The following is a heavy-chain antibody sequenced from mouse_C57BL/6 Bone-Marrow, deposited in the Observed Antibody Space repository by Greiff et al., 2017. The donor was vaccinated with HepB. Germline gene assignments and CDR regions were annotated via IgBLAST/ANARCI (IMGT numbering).Heavy chain of an antibody. CDR3: ARVYGSSYGFAY. Sequence: VKVVESGPGLVAPSQSLSITCTVSGFSLTSYAISWVRQPPGKGLEWLGVIWTGGGTNYNSALKSRLSISKDNSKSQVFLKMNSLQTDDTARYYCARVYGSSYGFAYWGQGTLVTVSA. CDR2: IWTGGGT. D-gene: IGHD1-1*01. J-gene: IGHJ3*01. CDR1: GFSLTSYA. V-gene: IGHV2-9-1*01.